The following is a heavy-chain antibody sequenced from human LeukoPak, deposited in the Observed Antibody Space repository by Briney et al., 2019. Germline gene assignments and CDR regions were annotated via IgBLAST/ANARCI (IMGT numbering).Heavy chain of an antibody. CDR1: GLTFSNYG. Sequence: ASVKVSCKASGLTFSNYGITWVRQAPGQGLEWVGWISAYDGNTNYAQKFQGRVTMTTDTSTSTAHMELRSLRYDDTAVYYCARAGYGSDFDYWGQGTLVTVSS. V-gene: IGHV1-18*01. CDR3: ARAGYGSDFDY. D-gene: IGHD1-26*01. J-gene: IGHJ4*02. CDR2: ISAYDGNT.